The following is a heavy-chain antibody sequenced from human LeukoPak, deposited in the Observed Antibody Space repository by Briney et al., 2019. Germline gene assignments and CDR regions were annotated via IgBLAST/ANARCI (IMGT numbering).Heavy chain of an antibody. J-gene: IGHJ4*02. D-gene: IGHD1-26*01. V-gene: IGHV3-48*03. CDR2: ISSSGSTT. CDR1: GFTFSNYE. CDR3: AKGGLWEPTDY. Sequence: GGSLRLSCAASGFTFSNYEMNWVRQAPGKGLEWVSYISSSGSTTYYADSVKGRFTISRDNSKNTLYLQMNSLRAEDTAVYYCAKGGLWEPTDYWGQGTLVTVSS.